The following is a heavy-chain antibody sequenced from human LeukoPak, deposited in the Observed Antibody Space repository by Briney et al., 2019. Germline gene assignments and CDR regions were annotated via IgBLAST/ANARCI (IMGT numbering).Heavy chain of an antibody. Sequence: ASVKVSCKVSGYTLTELSMRWVRQAPGKGLEWMGGFDPEDGETIYAQKFQGRVTMTEDTSTDTAYMELSSLRSEDTAVYYCATVYQSSGWNFDYWGQGTLVTVSS. V-gene: IGHV1-24*01. CDR1: GYTLTELS. J-gene: IGHJ4*02. D-gene: IGHD6-19*01. CDR3: ATVYQSSGWNFDY. CDR2: FDPEDGET.